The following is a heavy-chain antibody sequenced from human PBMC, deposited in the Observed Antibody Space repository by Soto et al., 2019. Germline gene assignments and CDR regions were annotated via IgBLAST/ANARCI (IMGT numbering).Heavy chain of an antibody. CDR3: ARERHGYELLFYGMDV. J-gene: IGHJ6*02. CDR1: GFTFSNYA. CDR2: ISYDGTKK. V-gene: IGHV3-30-3*01. Sequence: QVQLVESGGGVVQPGRSLRLSCAASGFTFSNYAIHWVRQAPGKELEWVAVISYDGTKKHYADSVKGRFTISRDNSRDTLYLQMNSLRHEDTAVYYCARERHGYELLFYGMDVWGHGTTVTVSS. D-gene: IGHD2-2*01.